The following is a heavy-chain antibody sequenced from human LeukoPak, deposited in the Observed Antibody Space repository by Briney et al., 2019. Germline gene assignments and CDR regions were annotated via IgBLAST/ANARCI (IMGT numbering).Heavy chain of an antibody. CDR1: GGSISSSSYY. CDR2: IYYSGST. J-gene: IGHJ4*02. Sequence: SETLSLTCTVSGGSISSSSYYWGWIRQPPGKGLEWIGSIYYSGSTYYNPSLKSRVTMSVDTSKNQFSLKLSSVTAADTAVYYCAREGVAGDYDYWGQGTLVTVSS. CDR3: AREGVAGDYDY. V-gene: IGHV4-39*07. D-gene: IGHD6-19*01.